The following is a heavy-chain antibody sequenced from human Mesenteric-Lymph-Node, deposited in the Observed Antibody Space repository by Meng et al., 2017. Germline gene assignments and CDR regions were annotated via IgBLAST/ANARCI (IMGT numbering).Heavy chain of an antibody. CDR1: GNAVRSGFC. CDR2: KCLSGTT. J-gene: IGHJ5*02. CDR3: ARSHSSNWYLGCFDP. V-gene: IGHV4-4*02. Sequence: GALRLVVMPTPAVLVPGNAVRSGFCRIWVRRGQRNGRQGMGEKCLSGTTNNDPSLKSRVPISVDTTKNQFSLKQISVTAAATAVDYCARSHSSNWYLGCFDPWGQGTLVTVSS. D-gene: IGHD6-13*01.